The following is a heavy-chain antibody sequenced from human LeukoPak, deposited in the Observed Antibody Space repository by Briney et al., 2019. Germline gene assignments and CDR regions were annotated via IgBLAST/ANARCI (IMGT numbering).Heavy chain of an antibody. CDR2: ISYDGSNK. J-gene: IGHJ4*02. V-gene: IGHV3-30*04. D-gene: IGHD6-19*01. CDR3: ARDSGEWLDHYFDY. CDR1: GFTFSSYA. Sequence: PGGSLRLSCAASGFTFSSYAMHWVRQAPGKGLEWVAVISYDGSNKYYADSVKGRFTISRDNAKNTLYLQMNSLRAEDTAVYYCARDSGEWLDHYFDYWGQGTLVTVSS.